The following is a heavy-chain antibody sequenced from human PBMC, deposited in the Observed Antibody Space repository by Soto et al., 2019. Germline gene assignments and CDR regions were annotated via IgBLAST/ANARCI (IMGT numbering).Heavy chain of an antibody. J-gene: IGHJ3*02. CDR3: ARYYYDSSGYFFEGRTDAFDI. CDR2: ISAYNGNT. Sequence: ASVKVSCKASGYTFTSYGISWVRQAPGQGLEWMRRISAYNGNTNYAQKLQGRVTMTTDTSTSTAYMELRSLRSDDTAVYYCARYYYDSSGYFFEGRTDAFDIWGQGTMVTVSS. CDR1: GYTFTSYG. D-gene: IGHD3-22*01. V-gene: IGHV1-18*01.